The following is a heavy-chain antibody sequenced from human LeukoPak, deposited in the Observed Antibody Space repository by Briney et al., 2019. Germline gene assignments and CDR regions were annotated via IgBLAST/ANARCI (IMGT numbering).Heavy chain of an antibody. CDR3: ARDSSRTCGGDCYSRYLQY. V-gene: IGHV3-66*01. CDR1: GFTVSSNY. Sequence: GSLRLSCAASGFTVSSNYMSWVRQAPGKGLEWVSVIYSGGSTYYADSVKGRFTISRDNSKNTLYLQMNSLRAEDTAVYYCARDSSRTCGGDCYSRYLQYWGQGTLVTVSS. J-gene: IGHJ1*01. D-gene: IGHD2-21*02. CDR2: IYSGGST.